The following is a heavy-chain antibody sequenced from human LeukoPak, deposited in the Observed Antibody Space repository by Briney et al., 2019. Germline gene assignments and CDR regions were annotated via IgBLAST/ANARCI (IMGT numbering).Heavy chain of an antibody. CDR2: IYHSGRT. V-gene: IGHV4-38-2*01. Sequence: SETLSLTCAVSYYSITSGYFWGWIRQPPGREPQWIGSIYHSGRTYYNPSLMSRVTMSVDTSKNQFSLKLTSVTAADTAVYYCAGIPEGQTAYFDYWGQGSLVAVSS. CDR1: YYSITSGYF. J-gene: IGHJ4*02. CDR3: AGIPEGQTAYFDY. D-gene: IGHD2-21*02.